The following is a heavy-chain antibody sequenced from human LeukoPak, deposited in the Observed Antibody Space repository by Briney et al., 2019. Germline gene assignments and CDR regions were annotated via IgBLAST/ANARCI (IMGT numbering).Heavy chain of an antibody. J-gene: IGHJ6*03. D-gene: IGHD1-26*01. CDR2: INTNTGNP. V-gene: IGHV7-4-1*02. CDR1: GYSFTSYG. CDR3: ARGRGSSARLGYYYYYIDV. Sequence: ASVKVSCKASGYSFTSYGIHWVRQAPGQGLEWMGWINTNTGNPTYAQGFTGRFVFSLETSVSTSYLQISSLKAEDTAVYYCARGRGSSARLGYYYYYIDVWGKGTTVTVSS.